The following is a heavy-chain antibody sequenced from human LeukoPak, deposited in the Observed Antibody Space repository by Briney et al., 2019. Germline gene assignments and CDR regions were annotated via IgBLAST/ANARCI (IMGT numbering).Heavy chain of an antibody. CDR1: GFTFSSYA. CDR2: IRATAGTT. CDR3: AKGGYTSYFEY. J-gene: IGHJ4*02. Sequence: PGGSLRLSCAASGFTFSSYAMTWVRQAPGKGLEWVSTIRATAGTTYYEDSVKGRFTISRDNSKNTQWLQMSSLRAEDTAVYYCAKGGYTSYFEYWGQGTLVTVSS. D-gene: IGHD6-13*01. V-gene: IGHV3-23*01.